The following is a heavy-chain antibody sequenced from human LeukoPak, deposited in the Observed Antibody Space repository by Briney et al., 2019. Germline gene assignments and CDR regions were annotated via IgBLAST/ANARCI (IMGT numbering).Heavy chain of an antibody. J-gene: IGHJ4*02. CDR2: ISSSGNTI. V-gene: IGHV3-48*03. CDR1: GFTFSSYE. D-gene: IGHD6-6*01. CDR3: ARDSSSSGHFDY. Sequence: PGGSLRLSYVASGFTFSSYEMNWVRQAPGKGLEWVSYISSSGNTIYYADSVKGRFTISKDNAKNSLYLQMNSLRAEDTAVYYCARDSSSSGHFDYWGQGTLVTVSS.